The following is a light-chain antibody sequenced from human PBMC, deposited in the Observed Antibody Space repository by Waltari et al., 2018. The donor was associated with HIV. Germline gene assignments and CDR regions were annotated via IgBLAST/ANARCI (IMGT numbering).Light chain of an antibody. CDR1: QTINTN. CDR2: GTS. V-gene: IGKV1-39*01. Sequence: DIQLTQSPPSLSASVGDRINIPCRASQTINTNLNWYQQKSGKAPKVLIYGTSTLRSEVPSRFSGSGSGTEFTLTITSLQSDDSATYYWQQSDKTPPTFGGGTTVEIK. CDR3: QQSDKTPPT. J-gene: IGKJ4*01.